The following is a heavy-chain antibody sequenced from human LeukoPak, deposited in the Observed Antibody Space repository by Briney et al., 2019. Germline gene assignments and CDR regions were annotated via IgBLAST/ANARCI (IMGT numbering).Heavy chain of an antibody. V-gene: IGHV1-18*01. D-gene: IGHD3-9*01. Sequence: ASVKVSCKASGYTFTSYGISWVRQAPGQGLEWMGWISAYNGNTNYAQKLQGRVTMTTGTSTSTAYMELRSLRSDDTAVYYCARDRGKVRYFDWLSDYYYYYYGMDVWGQGTTVTVSS. J-gene: IGHJ6*02. CDR1: GYTFTSYG. CDR3: ARDRGKVRYFDWLSDYYYYYYGMDV. CDR2: ISAYNGNT.